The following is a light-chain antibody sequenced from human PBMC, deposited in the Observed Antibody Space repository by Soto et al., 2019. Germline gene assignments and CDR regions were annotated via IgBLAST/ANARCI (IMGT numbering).Light chain of an antibody. CDR2: LNIDGSH. Sequence: QLVLTQSPSASASLGASVKLTCTLSSGHSSYAIAWHQQQPEKGPRYLMKLNIDGSHSKGDGIPDRFSGSSSGAERYLTISSLQSEDEADYYCQTWVTGIVVFGGGTKLTVL. CDR3: QTWVTGIVV. CDR1: SGHSSYA. J-gene: IGLJ2*01. V-gene: IGLV4-69*01.